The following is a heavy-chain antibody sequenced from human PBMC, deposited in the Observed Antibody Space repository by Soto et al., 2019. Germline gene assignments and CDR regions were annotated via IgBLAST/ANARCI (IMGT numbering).Heavy chain of an antibody. D-gene: IGHD2-2*01. Sequence: ASVNCSFNAFGYTFTCYYIHWVREAPGQVLDCMGWINPQTGGTSYAKKFQGRVTLSRDTSIKTAYLELSRLRFDDAAVYFCARERYQLTSDGMKVWGQGTRVTVSS. V-gene: IGHV1-2*02. J-gene: IGHJ6*02. CDR2: INPQTGGT. CDR3: ARERYQLTSDGMKV. CDR1: GYTFTCYY.